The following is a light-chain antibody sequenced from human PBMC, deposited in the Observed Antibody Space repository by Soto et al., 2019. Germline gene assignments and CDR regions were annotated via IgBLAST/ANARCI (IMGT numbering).Light chain of an antibody. CDR3: SSYSSRSTRV. CDR2: EVS. J-gene: IGLJ3*02. CDR1: SGDVGTYNY. V-gene: IGLV2-14*01. Sequence: QSALTQPASVSGSPGQSITISCTGSSGDVGTYNYVSWYQQHPGKAPKLIIYEVSNRPSGVPNRFSGFKSGNTASLTISGLQAEDEADYYCSSYSSRSTRVFGGGTKLTVL.